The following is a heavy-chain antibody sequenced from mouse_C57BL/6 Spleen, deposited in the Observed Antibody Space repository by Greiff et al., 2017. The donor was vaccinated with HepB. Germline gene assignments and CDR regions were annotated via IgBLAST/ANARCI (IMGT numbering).Heavy chain of an antibody. CDR1: GFNIKDDY. CDR2: IDPENGDT. D-gene: IGHD1-3*01. V-gene: IGHV14-4*01. J-gene: IGHJ4*01. CDR3: TTLNSFYAMDY. Sequence: EVQLQQSGAELVRPGASVKLSCTASGFNIKDDYMHWVKQRPEQGLEWIGWIDPENGDTEYASKFQGKATITADTSSNTAYLQLSSLTSEDTAVYYCTTLNSFYAMDYWGQRTSVTVSS.